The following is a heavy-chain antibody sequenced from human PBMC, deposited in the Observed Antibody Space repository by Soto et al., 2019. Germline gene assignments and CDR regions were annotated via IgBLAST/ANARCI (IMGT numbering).Heavy chain of an antibody. CDR3: ARSNWNYSRAQYDV. CDR2: IYYSGST. V-gene: IGHV4-59*01. D-gene: IGHD1-7*01. CDR1: GGSISSYY. Sequence: SETLSLTCTVSGGSISSYYWSWIRQPPGKGLEWIGYIYYSGSTNYNPSLKSRVTISVDTSKNQFSLKLSSVTAADTAVYYCARSNWNYSRAQYDVWGKGTTVT. J-gene: IGHJ6*03.